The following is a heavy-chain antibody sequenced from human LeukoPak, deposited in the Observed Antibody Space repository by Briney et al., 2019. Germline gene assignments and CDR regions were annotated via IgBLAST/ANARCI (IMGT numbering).Heavy chain of an antibody. D-gene: IGHD3-22*01. CDR1: GFAFSSCS. V-gene: IGHV3-48*02. Sequence: GGSLRLSCAASGFAFSSCSMNWVRQAPGKGLEWVSYVSSSSDTIYYADSVKGRFTISRDNAKSSLYLQMNSLRNEDTAVYYCARVAPRGPSGYHDAFDIWGQGTMVTVSS. CDR2: VSSSSDTI. J-gene: IGHJ3*02. CDR3: ARVAPRGPSGYHDAFDI.